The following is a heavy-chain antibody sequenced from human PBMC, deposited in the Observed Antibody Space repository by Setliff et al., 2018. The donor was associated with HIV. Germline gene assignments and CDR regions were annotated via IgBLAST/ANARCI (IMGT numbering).Heavy chain of an antibody. D-gene: IGHD3-10*01. J-gene: IGHJ4*02. CDR3: ARALMVRGVTTPFDS. Sequence: SETLSLTCTVSGGSISTHYWSWIRQSPGKGLEWIGDFYYSGSTNYDPSLRSLLTISADTSKKQLYLRVTSVTAPDTAVYYCARALMVRGVTTPFDSWGQGTLVTVSS. V-gene: IGHV4-59*11. CDR1: GGSISTHY. CDR2: FYYSGST.